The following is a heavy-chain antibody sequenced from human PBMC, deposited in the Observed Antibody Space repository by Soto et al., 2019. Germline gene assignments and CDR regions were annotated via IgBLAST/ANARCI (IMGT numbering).Heavy chain of an antibody. CDR3: ARARPTDH. CDR2: ITGDTHEA. V-gene: IGHV1-18*01. J-gene: IGHJ5*02. Sequence: QVQLVQSGAEVKKPGASVTVSCKASGYTFSRYAMSWLRQAPGQGLEWMGWITGDTHEAIYAQKFQGRVVLTRDRSTSTAYMELRSLTYDDTAVYYCARARPTDHWGQGTLVTVSS. CDR1: GYTFSRYA.